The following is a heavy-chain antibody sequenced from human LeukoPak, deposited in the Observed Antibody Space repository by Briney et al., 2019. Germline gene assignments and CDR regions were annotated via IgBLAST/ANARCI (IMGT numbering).Heavy chain of an antibody. V-gene: IGHV4-34*01. CDR3: ARSSALRAWYYFDY. J-gene: IGHJ4*02. CDR1: GGSFSGYY. CDR2: INHSGST. D-gene: IGHD2-8*02. Sequence: SETLSLTCAVYGGSFSGYYWSWIRQPPGKGLEWIGEINHSGSTNYNPSLKSRVTISVDTSKNQFSLKLSSVTAADTAVYYCARSSALRAWYYFDYWGQGTLVTVSS.